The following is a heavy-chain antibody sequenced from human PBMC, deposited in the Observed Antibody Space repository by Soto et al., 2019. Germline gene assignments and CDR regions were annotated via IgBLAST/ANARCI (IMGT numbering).Heavy chain of an antibody. J-gene: IGHJ4*02. CDR2: ISYDGTNK. CDR3: ARAPTSRLDY. CDR1: GLTFGTFA. V-gene: IGHV3-30-3*01. Sequence: PGGSLRLSCAASGLTFGTFAMHWVRQAPGKGLEWVAVISYDGTNKYYAESVKGRFTISRDNSNNMLFLQMNSLRPEDTAVYFCARAPTSRLDYWGQGALVTVSS.